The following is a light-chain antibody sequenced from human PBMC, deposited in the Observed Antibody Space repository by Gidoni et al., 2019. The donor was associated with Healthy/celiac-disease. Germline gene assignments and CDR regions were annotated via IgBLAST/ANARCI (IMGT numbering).Light chain of an antibody. CDR3: QQYGSSPQT. V-gene: IGKV3-20*01. Sequence: IVLTQSPGTLSWSPGERATITCRPSQSVRSSYLAWYQQKPGQAPRLLIYGASSRATGITDRFSGSGSGTDFTLTISRLEPEDFAVDYCQQYGSSPQTFGQGTKVEIK. J-gene: IGKJ1*01. CDR2: GAS. CDR1: QSVRSSY.